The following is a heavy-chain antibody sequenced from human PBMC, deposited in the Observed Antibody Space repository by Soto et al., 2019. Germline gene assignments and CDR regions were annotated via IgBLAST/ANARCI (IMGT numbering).Heavy chain of an antibody. J-gene: IGHJ4*02. D-gene: IGHD3-10*01. Sequence: QVQLQESGPGLVKPSQTLSLTCTVSGGSISSGGYYWSWIRQHPGKGLEWIGYIYYSGSTYYNPSLTTRVTRLVDTSKPQFSLQLSSVTAADTAVYYCASYGSGTYKPTPFDYWGQGTLVTVSS. CDR3: ASYGSGTYKPTPFDY. CDR1: GGSISSGGYY. CDR2: IYYSGST. V-gene: IGHV4-31*03.